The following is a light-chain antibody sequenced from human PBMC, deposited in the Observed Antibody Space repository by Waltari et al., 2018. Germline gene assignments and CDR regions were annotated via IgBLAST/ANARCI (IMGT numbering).Light chain of an antibody. J-gene: IGKJ5*01. CDR1: QSVDIY. V-gene: IGKV3-11*01. CDR2: DAS. Sequence: DTVLTQSPATLSLFPGARATLSCRASQSVDIYLAWYQHKPGQAPRLLIYDASNRATGIPARFSGSGSGTDFTLTISSLEPEDFAVYFCQQRKNWPPITFGQGTRLEIK. CDR3: QQRKNWPPIT.